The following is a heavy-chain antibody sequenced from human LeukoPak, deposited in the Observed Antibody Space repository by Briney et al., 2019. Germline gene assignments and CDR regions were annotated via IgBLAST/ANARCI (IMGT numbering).Heavy chain of an antibody. V-gene: IGHV3-21*01. CDR3: ARVGFGELSL. J-gene: IGHJ4*02. Sequence: PGGSLRLSCAASGFTFSTDSMNWVRQAPGKGLEWVSSISSSSSYIYYADSVKGRFTISRDNARNSLYLQMNSLRAGETAVYYCARVGFGELSLWGQGTLVTVSS. CDR2: ISSSSSYI. D-gene: IGHD3-10*01. CDR1: GFTFSTDS.